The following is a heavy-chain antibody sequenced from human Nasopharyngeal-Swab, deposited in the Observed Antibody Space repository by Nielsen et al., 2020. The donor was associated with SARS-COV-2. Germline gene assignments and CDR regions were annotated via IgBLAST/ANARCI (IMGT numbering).Heavy chain of an antibody. CDR2: ISGSGGST. J-gene: IGHJ3*02. D-gene: IGHD3-9*01. Sequence: GESLKISCAASGFTFSSYAMSWVRQAPGKGREWVSAISGSGGSTYYADSVKGRFTISRDNSKNTLYLQMNSLRAEDTAVYYCAKPNYDILTGYNTHAFDIWGQGTMVTVSS. V-gene: IGHV3-23*01. CDR1: GFTFSSYA. CDR3: AKPNYDILTGYNTHAFDI.